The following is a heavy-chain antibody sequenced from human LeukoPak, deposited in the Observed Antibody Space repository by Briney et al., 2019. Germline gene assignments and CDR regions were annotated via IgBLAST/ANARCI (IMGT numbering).Heavy chain of an antibody. J-gene: IGHJ3*01. CDR2: IIGSETEM. CDR1: GFTFNSYS. D-gene: IGHD1-26*01. V-gene: IGHV3-21*06. CDR3: AKVQSDIVGAVFFAFDV. Sequence: GGSLRLSCGGSGFTFNSYSMNWVRQAPGKGLEWVAPIIGSETEMFYADSLKGRFTISRDNSKNSLYPQMNSLRVEDTGVYYCAKVQSDIVGAVFFAFDVWGQGTMVSVSS.